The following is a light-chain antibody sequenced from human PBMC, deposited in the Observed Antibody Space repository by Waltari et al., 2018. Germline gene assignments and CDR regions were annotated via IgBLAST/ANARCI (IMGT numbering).Light chain of an antibody. V-gene: IGLV4-69*01. CDR1: SGHSSNV. CDR2: VNSDGSH. J-gene: IGLJ3*02. CDR3: QTGGHGTWV. Sequence: QLVVTQSPSASASLGASVKLTCTLSSGHSSNVIAWLPQQPEKGPRYLMKVNSDGSHSKGDEIPDRFSGSSSGAERYLTISNLQSEDEADYYCQTGGHGTWVFGGGTKLTVL.